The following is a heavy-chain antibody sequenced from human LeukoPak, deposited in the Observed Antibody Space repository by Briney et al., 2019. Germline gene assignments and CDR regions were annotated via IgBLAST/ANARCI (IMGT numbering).Heavy chain of an antibody. V-gene: IGHV4-34*01. Sequence: SETLSLTCAVYGGSFSGYYWSWIRHPPGKGLEWIGEVNHSGSTNYNPSLKSRVTISADTSKNQFSLRLSSVTAADTAVYYCTRGLKWDYVETRLWNYWGQGTLVTVSS. CDR3: TRGLKWDYVETRLWNY. CDR2: VNHSGST. CDR1: GGSFSGYY. D-gene: IGHD4-17*01. J-gene: IGHJ4*02.